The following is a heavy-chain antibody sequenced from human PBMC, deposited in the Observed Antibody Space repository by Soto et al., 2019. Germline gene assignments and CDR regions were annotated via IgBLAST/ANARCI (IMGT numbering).Heavy chain of an antibody. CDR2: IIPIFGTA. V-gene: IGHV1-69*06. Sequence: QVQLVQSGAEVKKPGSSVKVSCKASGGTFSSYAISWVRQAPGQGLEWMGGIIPIFGTANYAQKFQGRVTITADKSTSTAYMELSSLRSEDTAVYYCARGTLGSGYDLPLYYYYGMDVWGQGTTDTVSS. CDR3: ARGTLGSGYDLPLYYYYGMDV. J-gene: IGHJ6*02. CDR1: GGTFSSYA. D-gene: IGHD5-12*01.